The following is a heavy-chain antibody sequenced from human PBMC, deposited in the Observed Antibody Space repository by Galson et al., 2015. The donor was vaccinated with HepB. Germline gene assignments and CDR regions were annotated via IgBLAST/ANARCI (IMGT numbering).Heavy chain of an antibody. V-gene: IGHV1-69*04. J-gene: IGHJ3*02. CDR1: GGTFGSYS. CDR3: ARDPYYDILTGYYYAFDI. CDR2: IIPLLGIR. D-gene: IGHD3-9*01. Sequence: SVKVSCKASGGTFGSYSVNWVRQAPGQGLEWMGRIIPLLGIRNYAQQFQGRITITADKSTSTAYMELSSLRSDDTAVFYCARDPYYDILTGYYYAFDIWGQGTTVTVAS.